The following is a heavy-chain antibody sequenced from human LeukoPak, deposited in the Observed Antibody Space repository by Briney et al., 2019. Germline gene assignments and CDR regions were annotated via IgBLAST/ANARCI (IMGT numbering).Heavy chain of an antibody. V-gene: IGHV3-21*01. Sequence: GGSLRLSCAASGFTFSSYSMNWVRQAPGKGLEWVSSISSSSSYICYADSVKGRFTISRDNAKNSLYLQMNSLRAEDTAVYYCARAGYYDFWSGYYSGYYYYYMDVWDKGTTVTVSS. CDR1: GFTFSSYS. CDR3: ARAGYYDFWSGYYSGYYYYYMDV. J-gene: IGHJ6*03. D-gene: IGHD3-3*01. CDR2: ISSSSSYI.